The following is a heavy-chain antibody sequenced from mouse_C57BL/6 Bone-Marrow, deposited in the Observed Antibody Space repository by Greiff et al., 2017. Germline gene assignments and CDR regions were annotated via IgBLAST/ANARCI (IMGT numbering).Heavy chain of an antibody. V-gene: IGHV1-82*01. J-gene: IGHJ2*01. CDR3: ATYYST. CDR2: IYPGDGDT. Sequence: QVQLKESGPELVKPGASVKISCKASGYAFSSSWMNWVKQRPGKGLEWIGRIYPGDGDTNYNGKFKGKATLTADKSSSTAYMQLRSLTSEDSAVYFCATYYSTWGQGTTLTVSS. D-gene: IGHD2-5*01. CDR1: GYAFSSSW.